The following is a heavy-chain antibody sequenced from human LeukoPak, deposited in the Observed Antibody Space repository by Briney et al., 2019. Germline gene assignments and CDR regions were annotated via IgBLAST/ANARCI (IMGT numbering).Heavy chain of an antibody. J-gene: IGHJ4*02. V-gene: IGHV3-48*01. CDR2: ISSTGDTI. CDR3: ASQRLDAFGTVAVPQCDCYSSFDS. Sequence: PGGSLRLSCEASGFTFSSLSMDWLRQAPGEGLEWVSHISSTGDTIHYADSVKGRFTISRDNARNSLYLQMNSLRVEDTAIYYCASQRLDAFGTVAVPQCDCYSSFDSWGQGTLVTVSA. CDR1: GFTFSSLS. D-gene: IGHD2-21*01.